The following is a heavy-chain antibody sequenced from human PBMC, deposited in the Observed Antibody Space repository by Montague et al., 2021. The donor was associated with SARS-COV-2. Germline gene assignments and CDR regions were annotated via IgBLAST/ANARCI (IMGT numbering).Heavy chain of an antibody. J-gene: IGHJ5*02. CDR1: GGSISSYY. D-gene: IGHD1-20*01. V-gene: IGHV4-59*13. CDR3: ARTEYNWNDWFDP. Sequence: SETLSLTCSVSGGSISSYYWSWIRQSPGKGLERIGYIFHSGITDYNPSPKSRVTISVDMSKNQFSLQLNSVTAADSAVYYCARTEYNWNDWFDPWGQGTLVTVSS. CDR2: IFHSGIT.